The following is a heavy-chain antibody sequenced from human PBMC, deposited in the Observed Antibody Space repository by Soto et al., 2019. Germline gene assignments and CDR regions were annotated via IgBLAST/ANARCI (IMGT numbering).Heavy chain of an antibody. CDR1: GGTFSNSA. Sequence: QVQLDQSGAEVKKPGSSVKLSCKASGGTFSNSAISWVRQAPGQGLEWMGGIMPIFRTPDYAQKFQARVTIPADESTTTAYMELSVLKPDDTAVYYCARDTARLQLGGNYYYILDVWGQGTTVTVSS. D-gene: IGHD2-15*01. J-gene: IGHJ6*02. CDR2: IMPIFRTP. CDR3: ARDTARLQLGGNYYYILDV. V-gene: IGHV1-69*12.